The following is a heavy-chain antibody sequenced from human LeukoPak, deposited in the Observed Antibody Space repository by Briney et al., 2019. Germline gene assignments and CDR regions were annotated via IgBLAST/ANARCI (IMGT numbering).Heavy chain of an antibody. J-gene: IGHJ6*04. D-gene: IGHD5-18*01. V-gene: IGHV3-21*04. Sequence: GGSLRLSCAASGFTFTTFSMNWVRQAPGKGLEWVSMIFKSGSGETHYADSVRGRFTISRDNAENSLYLQMNSLRAEDTAVYFCARGDTAMDVWRKGTTVTVSS. CDR3: ARGDTAMDV. CDR2: IFKSGSGET. CDR1: GFTFTTFS.